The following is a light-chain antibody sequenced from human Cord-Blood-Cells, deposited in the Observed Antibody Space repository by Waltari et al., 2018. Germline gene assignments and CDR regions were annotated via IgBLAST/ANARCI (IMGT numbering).Light chain of an antibody. CDR2: DVS. Sequence: QSALTQPASVSGSPGQSITIPFTVTISDVGGYNYVSCYQQHPAQAPKLMIYDVSNRPSGVSNRFSVSKSGNTASLTISGLQAEDEADYYCSSYTSSSTWVFGGGTKLTVL. V-gene: IGLV2-14*01. J-gene: IGLJ3*02. CDR3: SSYTSSSTWV. CDR1: ISDVGGYNY.